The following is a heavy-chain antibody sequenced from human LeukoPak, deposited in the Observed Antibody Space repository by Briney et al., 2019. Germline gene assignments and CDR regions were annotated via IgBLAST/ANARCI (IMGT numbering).Heavy chain of an antibody. Sequence: GGCLRLSCAASGFTFSSYWMHWVRQAPGKGLVWVSRINTDGSSTSYADSVKGRFTISRDNAKNTLYLQMNSLRAEDTAVYYCARDSSYGAYYYYYMDVWGKGTTVTVSS. J-gene: IGHJ6*03. CDR3: ARDSSYGAYYYYYMDV. D-gene: IGHD5-18*01. CDR2: INTDGSST. V-gene: IGHV3-74*01. CDR1: GFTFSSYW.